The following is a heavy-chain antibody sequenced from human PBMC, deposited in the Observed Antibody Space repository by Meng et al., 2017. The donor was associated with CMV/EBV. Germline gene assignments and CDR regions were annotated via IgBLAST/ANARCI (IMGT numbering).Heavy chain of an antibody. J-gene: IGHJ4*02. CDR2: IHHSGST. CDR3: ARDLTLSAFPAAVGY. D-gene: IGHD2-2*01. Sequence: SETLSLTCTVSGSSISRGYFWGWSRQPPGKGLEWIGSIHHSGSTYYKSSLKSRVTISVDTAKNQFSLKLSSVTAADTAVYYCARDLTLSAFPAAVGYWGQGTLVTVSS. CDR1: GSSISRGYF. V-gene: IGHV4-38-2*02.